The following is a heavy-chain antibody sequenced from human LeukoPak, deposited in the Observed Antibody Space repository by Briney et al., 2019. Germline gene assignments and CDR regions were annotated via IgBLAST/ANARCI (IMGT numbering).Heavy chain of an antibody. Sequence: PSETLSLTCAVYGGSFSGYYWSWIRQPPGKGLEWIGEINHSGSTNYNPSLESRVTISVDTSKNQFSLKLSSVTAADTAVYYCARGHIAIIRGTSSGYSPFDYWGQGTLVTVSS. CDR2: INHSGST. CDR3: ARGHIAIIRGTSSGYSPFDY. V-gene: IGHV4-34*01. J-gene: IGHJ4*02. CDR1: GGSFSGYY. D-gene: IGHD3-22*01.